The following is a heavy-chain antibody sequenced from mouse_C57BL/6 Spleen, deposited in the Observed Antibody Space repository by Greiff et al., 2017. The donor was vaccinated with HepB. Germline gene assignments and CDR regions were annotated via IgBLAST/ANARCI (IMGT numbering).Heavy chain of an antibody. CDR2: IYPGGGYT. Sequence: VQLQQSGAELVRPGPSVKMSCKASGYTFTNYWIGWAKQRPGHGLEWIGDIYPGGGYTNYNEKFKGKATLTADKSSSTAYMQFSSLTSEDSAIYYCARSLDGYYDYWGQGTTLTVSS. CDR1: GYTFTNYW. D-gene: IGHD2-3*01. CDR3: ARSLDGYYDY. J-gene: IGHJ2*01. V-gene: IGHV1-63*01.